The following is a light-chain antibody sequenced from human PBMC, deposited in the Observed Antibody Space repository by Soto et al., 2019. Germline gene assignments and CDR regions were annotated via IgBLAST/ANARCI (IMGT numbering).Light chain of an antibody. CDR2: AAS. CDR1: QSISSY. Sequence: DIQMTQSPSSLSASVGDRVTITCLASQSISSYLNWYQQKPGKAPKLLIYAASSLQSGVPSRFRGSGSETDFTLTISSLQPEDFATYYCQQSYSTPRTFGQGTPVEIK. CDR3: QQSYSTPRT. V-gene: IGKV1-39*01. J-gene: IGKJ1*01.